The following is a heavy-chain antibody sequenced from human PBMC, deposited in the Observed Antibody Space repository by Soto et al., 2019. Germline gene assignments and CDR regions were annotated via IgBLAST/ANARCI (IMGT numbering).Heavy chain of an antibody. D-gene: IGHD5-12*01. CDR3: ARLSRNSGYDSPDY. Sequence: VGSLGLCCSSSRCTVYNSYMTRVSRVPGKGLAFVSLIYSGGSPYYADSVKGRFTISRDISKNTLYLQMNSLRAEDTAVYYCARLSRNSGYDSPDYWGQGNLVTCSS. CDR2: IYSGGSP. J-gene: IGHJ4*02. V-gene: IGHV3-53*01. CDR1: RCTVYNSY.